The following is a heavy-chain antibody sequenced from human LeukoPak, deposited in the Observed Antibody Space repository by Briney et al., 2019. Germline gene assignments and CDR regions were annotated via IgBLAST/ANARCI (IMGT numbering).Heavy chain of an antibody. D-gene: IGHD1-26*01. J-gene: IGHJ4*02. Sequence: SETLSLTCTVSGGSISSSSYYWGWIRQPPGKGLEWIGSIYYSGSTYYNPSLKSRITISVDTSKNQFSLKLSSVTAADTAVYYCARGYSGSYPFGYWGQGTLVTVSS. V-gene: IGHV4-39*07. CDR1: GGSISSSSYY. CDR3: ARGYSGSYPFGY. CDR2: IYYSGST.